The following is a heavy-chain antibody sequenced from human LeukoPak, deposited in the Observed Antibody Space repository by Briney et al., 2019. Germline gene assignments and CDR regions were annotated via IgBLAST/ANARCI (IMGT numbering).Heavy chain of an antibody. CDR2: INTDGSST. CDR1: GFTFSSYW. D-gene: IGHD4-17*01. CDR3: ARRRRTTRAFDI. V-gene: IGHV3-74*01. Sequence: PGGSLRLSCAASGFTFSSYWMHWVRQAPGKGLVWVSRINTDGSSTSYADSVKGRFTISRDNAKNTLYLQMNSLRAEDTAVYYCARRRRTTRAFDIWGQGTMVTVSS. J-gene: IGHJ3*02.